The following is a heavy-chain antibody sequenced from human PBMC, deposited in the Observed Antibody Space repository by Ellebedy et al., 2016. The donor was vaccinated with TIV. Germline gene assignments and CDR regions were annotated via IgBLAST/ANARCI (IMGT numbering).Heavy chain of an antibody. D-gene: IGHD3-10*01. CDR3: VKAGREDAFDI. CDR2: IDRYGII. V-gene: IGHV4-34*01. CDR1: GGSLSGYY. J-gene: IGHJ3*02. Sequence: SETLSLTCAVSGGSLSGYYWSWVRQSPGKGLEWIGEIDRYGIINYNPSLESRATVSRDTYKKQFSLRLTSVTAADTAVHYCVKAGREDAFDIWGQGTQVTVSS.